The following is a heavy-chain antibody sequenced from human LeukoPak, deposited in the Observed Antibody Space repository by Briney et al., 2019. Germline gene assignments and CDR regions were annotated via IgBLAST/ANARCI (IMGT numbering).Heavy chain of an antibody. CDR3: ASSVGATWTGDAFDI. CDR2: ISAYNGNT. Sequence: ASVKVSCKASGYTFTSYGISWVRRAPGQGLEWMGWISAYNGNTNYAQKLQGRVTMTTDTSTSTAYMELRSLRSDDTAVYYCASSVGATWTGDAFDIWGQGTMVTVSS. V-gene: IGHV1-18*01. CDR1: GYTFTSYG. D-gene: IGHD1-26*01. J-gene: IGHJ3*02.